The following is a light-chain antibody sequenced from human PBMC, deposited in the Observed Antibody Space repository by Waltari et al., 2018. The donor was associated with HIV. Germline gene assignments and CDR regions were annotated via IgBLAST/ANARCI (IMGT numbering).Light chain of an antibody. Sequence: HSVLTQPPSASGTPGQTVIISCSGNTSNIANNDVTWYQHFPGSAPKLLIYMNNYRPSGVPDRFAGSRSGTSASLTISGLQIEDEAQYYCVTWDDSLNGVFGAGTRLTVL. CDR1: TSNIANND. CDR3: VTWDDSLNGV. J-gene: IGLJ3*02. CDR2: MNN. V-gene: IGLV1-44*01.